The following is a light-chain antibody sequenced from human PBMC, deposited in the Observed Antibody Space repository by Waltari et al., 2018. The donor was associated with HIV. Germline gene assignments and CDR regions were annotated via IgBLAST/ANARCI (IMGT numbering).Light chain of an antibody. CDR3: QVWYTSTDHGVV. J-gene: IGLJ2*01. CDR2: NDS. V-gene: IGLV3-21*02. CDR1: YIGCKS. Sequence: SYVLAQPPSASVAPGQTARITCGGNYIGCKSVHWYQQKPGQAPVLVVYNDSDRPSGIPERFSGSNSGNTATLTISRVEAGDEADYYCQVWYTSTDHGVVFGGGTKLTVL.